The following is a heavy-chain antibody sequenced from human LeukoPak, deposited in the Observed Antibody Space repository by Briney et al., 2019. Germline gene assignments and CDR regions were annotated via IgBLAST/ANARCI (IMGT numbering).Heavy chain of an antibody. Sequence: PSETLSLTCTVSGGSMSSYFWSWIRQPPGKGLEWIGYIYYSGSTKYNPSLKSRVTISVDTSKNQFSLKLSSVTAADTAVYYCARGARAGYNLEPFDYWGQGTLVTISS. CDR3: ARGARAGYNLEPFDY. CDR2: IYYSGST. J-gene: IGHJ4*02. CDR1: GGSMSSYF. D-gene: IGHD5-24*01. V-gene: IGHV4-59*08.